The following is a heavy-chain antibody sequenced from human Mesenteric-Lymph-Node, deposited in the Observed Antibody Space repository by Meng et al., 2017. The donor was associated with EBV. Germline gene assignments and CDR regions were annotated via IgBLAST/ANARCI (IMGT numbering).Heavy chain of an antibody. V-gene: IGHV4-30-4*01. J-gene: IGHJ4*02. CDR2: IYYIGYT. CDR3: ARVDREGRGVTH. D-gene: IGHD3-10*01. Sequence: LRASVPGLLNPSQTLSLPCAVSGPAISSGGYYWKWIRQSPGKGLELIGYIYYIGYTYYSSSLKSRVTISVDVSKNQFSLKVTSVTAADTAVYYCARVDREGRGVTHWGQGTLVTVSS. CDR1: GPAISSGGYY.